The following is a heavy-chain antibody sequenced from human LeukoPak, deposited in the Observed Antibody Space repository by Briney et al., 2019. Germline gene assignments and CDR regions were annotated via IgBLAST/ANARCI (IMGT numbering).Heavy chain of an antibody. CDR2: IYTSGST. D-gene: IGHD5-24*01. CDR3: ASSRDGHNFDY. J-gene: IGHJ4*02. Sequence: SQTLSLTCTVAGGSISSGSYYWSWIRQPAGKGLEWIVRIYTSGSTNYNPSLKSRVTISVDTSKNKFSLKLRSVTAGDTAVYYCASSRDGHNFDYWGQGTLVTVSS. V-gene: IGHV4-61*02. CDR1: GGSISSGSYY.